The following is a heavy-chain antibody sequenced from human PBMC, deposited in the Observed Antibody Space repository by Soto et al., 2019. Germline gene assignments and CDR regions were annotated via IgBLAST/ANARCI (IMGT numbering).Heavy chain of an antibody. CDR2: IYYSGST. D-gene: IGHD2-15*01. Sequence: QVQLQESGPGLVKPSQTLSLSCTVSGGSISSNSHYWSWIRQHPGKGLEWIAYIYYSGSTYYNPSLKSRVSIPVDTSKNQFFLNLTSVTAADTAVYYCARDSSILSSEGAIDYWGQGILVTVSS. V-gene: IGHV4-31*03. CDR1: GGSISSNSHY. CDR3: ARDSSILSSEGAIDY. J-gene: IGHJ4*02.